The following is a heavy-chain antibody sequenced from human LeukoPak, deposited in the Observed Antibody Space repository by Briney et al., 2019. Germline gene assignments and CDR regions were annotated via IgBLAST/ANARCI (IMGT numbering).Heavy chain of an antibody. Sequence: SETLSLTCTVSGGSISIYYWSWIRQPPGKGLEWIGYTYNSGSTNYNPSLKSRVTISVDTSKNQFSLKLISVTAADTVVCYCARDRVRGNSNPFFDYWGQGTLVTVSS. CDR1: GGSISIYY. V-gene: IGHV4-59*01. D-gene: IGHD4-11*01. CDR2: TYNSGST. J-gene: IGHJ4*02. CDR3: ARDRVRGNSNPFFDY.